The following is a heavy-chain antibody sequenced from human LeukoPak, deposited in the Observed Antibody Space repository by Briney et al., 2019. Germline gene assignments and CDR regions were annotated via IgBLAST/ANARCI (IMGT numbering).Heavy chain of an antibody. CDR2: ISSSSSTI. Sequence: PGGSLRLSCAASGFTFSSYRMNWVRQAPGKGLEWVSYISSSSSTIYYADSVKGRFTISRDNAKNSLYLQMNSLRAEDTAVYYCAKDGVGPSFDYWGQGTLVTVSS. V-gene: IGHV3-48*01. D-gene: IGHD3-10*01. CDR3: AKDGVGPSFDY. J-gene: IGHJ4*02. CDR1: GFTFSSYR.